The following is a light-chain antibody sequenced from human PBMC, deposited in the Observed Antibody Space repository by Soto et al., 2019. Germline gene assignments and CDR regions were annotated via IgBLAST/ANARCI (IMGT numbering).Light chain of an antibody. CDR3: AAWDDSLNGYV. CDR2: SNN. Sequence: QSVLTRSPSASGTPGQRVTISCSEGSSNIGGNTVNWYQQLPGTAPKLLIYSNNQRPSGVPGRFSGSKSGTSASLAISGLQSEDEADYYCAAWDDSLNGYVFGTGTKVTVL. CDR1: SSNIGGNT. J-gene: IGLJ1*01. V-gene: IGLV1-44*01.